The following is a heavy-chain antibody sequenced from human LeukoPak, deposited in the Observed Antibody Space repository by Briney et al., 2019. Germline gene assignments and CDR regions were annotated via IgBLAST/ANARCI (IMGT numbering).Heavy chain of an antibody. CDR2: ISSSGSYI. CDR1: GFTFSSYS. Sequence: GGSLRLSCAASGFTFSSYSMNWVRQAPGKGLEWVSSISSSGSYISYPDSVKGRFTVSRDNAKNSLYLQMNSLRAEDTAVYYCARVGCRGGSCSSRGDYYYGMDVWGQGTTVTVSS. J-gene: IGHJ6*02. V-gene: IGHV3-21*01. CDR3: ARVGCRGGSCSSRGDYYYGMDV. D-gene: IGHD2-15*01.